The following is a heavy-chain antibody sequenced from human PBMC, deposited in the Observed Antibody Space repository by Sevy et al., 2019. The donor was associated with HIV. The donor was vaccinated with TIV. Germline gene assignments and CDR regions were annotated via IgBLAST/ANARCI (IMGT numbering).Heavy chain of an antibody. Sequence: SQTLSLTCAISGDSVSSNSAAWNWIRQSPSRGLEWLGRTYYRSKWYNDYAVSVKSRITINPDTSKNQFSLQLNSVTPEDTAVYYCARDLDQYCSGGSCYPYYFDYWGQGTLVTVSS. D-gene: IGHD2-15*01. V-gene: IGHV6-1*01. CDR1: GDSVSSNSAA. J-gene: IGHJ4*02. CDR2: TYYRSKWYN. CDR3: ARDLDQYCSGGSCYPYYFDY.